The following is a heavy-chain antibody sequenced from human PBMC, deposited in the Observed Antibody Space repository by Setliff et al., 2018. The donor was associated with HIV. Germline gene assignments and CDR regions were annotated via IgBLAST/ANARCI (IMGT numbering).Heavy chain of an antibody. CDR3: ARDPPSSGWYRADY. V-gene: IGHV3-48*04. CDR1: GFTFSSYS. J-gene: IGHJ4*02. Sequence: GGSLRLSCAASGFTFSSYSMNWVRQAPGKGLEWVSYISSSSSTIYYADSVKGRFTISRDNAKNSLYLQMNSLRAEDTAVYYCARDPPSSGWYRADYWGQGTLVTVSS. CDR2: ISSSSSTI. D-gene: IGHD6-19*01.